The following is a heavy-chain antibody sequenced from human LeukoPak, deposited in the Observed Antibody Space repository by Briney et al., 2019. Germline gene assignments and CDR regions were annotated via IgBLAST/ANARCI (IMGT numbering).Heavy chain of an antibody. CDR3: ARFVSSGPL. CDR1: GFGFGYYD. V-gene: IGHV3-64*02. J-gene: IGHJ3*01. CDR2: ISSSGRTI. D-gene: IGHD3-22*01. Sequence: GGSLRLACAASGFGFGYYDMHWVRQAPGKGLECVSAISSSGRTIYYADSVKGRFTVSRDNSNNTLYLQMGGLKPEDMAVYYCARFVSSGPLWGQGTMVTVSS.